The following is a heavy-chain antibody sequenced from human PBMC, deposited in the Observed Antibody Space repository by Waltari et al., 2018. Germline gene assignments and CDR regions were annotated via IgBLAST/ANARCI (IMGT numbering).Heavy chain of an antibody. J-gene: IGHJ6*02. CDR2: IKEDGSER. V-gene: IGHV3-7*04. D-gene: IGHD2-21*01. CDR3: ARGPY. Sequence: EVRLVEAGGGLVQPGGSLSLSCAASGITFSSSWMSWVRQAPGKGLEWVASIKEDGSERYYVDSAKGRSTISRDNAKTSLFLQMNSLRVEDTAVYYCARGPYWGQGSTVTVSS. CDR1: GITFSSSW.